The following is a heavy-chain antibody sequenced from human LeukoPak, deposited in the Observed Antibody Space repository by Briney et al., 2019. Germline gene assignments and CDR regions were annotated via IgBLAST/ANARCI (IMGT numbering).Heavy chain of an antibody. CDR3: ARSGRYCSSTNCLKRTYYFDY. CDR2: ISAYNGNT. D-gene: IGHD2-2*01. CDR1: GYTFTSYG. J-gene: IGHJ4*02. V-gene: IGHV1-18*01. Sequence: GASVKVSCKASGYTFTSYGISWVRQAPGQGLEWMGWISAYNGNTNYAQKLQGRATMTTDTSTSTAYMELRSLRSDDTAVYYCARSGRYCSSTNCLKRTYYFDYWGQGTLVTVSS.